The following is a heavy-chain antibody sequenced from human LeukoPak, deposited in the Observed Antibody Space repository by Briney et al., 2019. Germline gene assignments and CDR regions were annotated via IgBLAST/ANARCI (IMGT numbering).Heavy chain of an antibody. J-gene: IGHJ4*02. V-gene: IGHV3-49*04. CDR1: GFTFGDYA. D-gene: IGHD5-12*01. CDR3: TRVRPKWLRFEYYFDY. Sequence: GRSLRLSCTASGFTFGDYAMSWVRQAPGKGLEWVGFIRSKAYGGTTEYAASVKGRFTTSRDDSKSIAYLQMNSLKTEDTAVYYCTRVRPKWLRFEYYFDYWGQGTLVTVSS. CDR2: IRSKAYGGTT.